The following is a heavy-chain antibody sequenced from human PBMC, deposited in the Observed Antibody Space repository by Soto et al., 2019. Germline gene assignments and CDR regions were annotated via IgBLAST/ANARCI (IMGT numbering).Heavy chain of an antibody. Sequence: QVQLVESGGGVVQPGRSLRLSCAASGFSFSISPMHWVRQAPGKGPEWVALISYDGTNKFYADSVKGRFTISRDNSKITLYWQVDSLRPEDAAVYYCSRDPKTSGGQNWAFNFFDSCGQGTLVTVAS. CDR3: SRDPKTSGGQNWAFNFFDS. CDR1: GFSFSISP. CDR2: ISYDGTNK. D-gene: IGHD7-27*01. V-gene: IGHV3-30-3*01. J-gene: IGHJ5*01.